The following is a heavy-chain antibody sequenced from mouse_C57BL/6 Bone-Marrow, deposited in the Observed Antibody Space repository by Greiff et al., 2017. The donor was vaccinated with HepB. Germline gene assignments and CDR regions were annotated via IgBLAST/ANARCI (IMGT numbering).Heavy chain of an antibody. V-gene: IGHV1-80*01. J-gene: IGHJ3*01. Sequence: QVQLQQSGAELVKPGASVKISCKASGYAFSSYWMNWVKQRPGKGLEWIGQIYPGDGDTNYNGKFKGKATLTADKSSSTAYMQLGSLTSEDSAVYFCARLYDYDQTAWFAYWGQGTLVTVSA. CDR2: IYPGDGDT. CDR3: ARLYDYDQTAWFAY. D-gene: IGHD2-4*01. CDR1: GYAFSSYW.